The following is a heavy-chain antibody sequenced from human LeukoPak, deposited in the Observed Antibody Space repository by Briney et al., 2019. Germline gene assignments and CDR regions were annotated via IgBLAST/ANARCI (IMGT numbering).Heavy chain of an antibody. CDR1: GFTFSDYH. CDR3: ARGMYYYDSSDIGGGYYFDY. CDR2: ISGSSIYT. D-gene: IGHD3-22*01. V-gene: IGHV3-11*06. Sequence: GGSLRLSCAASGFTFSDYHMTWIRQAPGKGLEWVSYISGSSIYTRYADSVKGRFTISRDNAKNSLYLQMNSLRAEDTAVYYCARGMYYYDSSDIGGGYYFDYWGQGTLVTVSS. J-gene: IGHJ4*02.